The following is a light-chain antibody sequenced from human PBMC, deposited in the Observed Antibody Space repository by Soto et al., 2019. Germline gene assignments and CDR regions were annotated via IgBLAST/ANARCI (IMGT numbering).Light chain of an antibody. CDR3: QQRSNWPPPYT. J-gene: IGKJ2*01. V-gene: IGKV3-11*01. CDR1: QSVSSY. Sequence: EIVLTQSPATVSLSPGERATISCRASQSVSSYLAWYQQRPGQAPRLLIYDASTRATGIPARFSGSGSGTDFTLTISSLEPEDFAVYYCQQRSNWPPPYTFGQGTKLEIK. CDR2: DAS.